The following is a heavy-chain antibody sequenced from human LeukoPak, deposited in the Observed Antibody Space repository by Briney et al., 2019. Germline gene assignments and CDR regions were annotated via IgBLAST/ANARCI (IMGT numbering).Heavy chain of an antibody. J-gene: IGHJ4*02. CDR3: AREGTMVRGVLDY. CDR2: IYYSGIT. Sequence: PSETLSLTCTVSGGSISSGDYYWSWIRQPPGKGLEWIGYIYYSGITYYNPSLKSRVTISVDTSKNQFSLKLSSVTAADTAVYYCAREGTMVRGVLDYWGQGTLVTVSS. D-gene: IGHD3-10*01. CDR1: GGSISSGDYY. V-gene: IGHV4-30-4*01.